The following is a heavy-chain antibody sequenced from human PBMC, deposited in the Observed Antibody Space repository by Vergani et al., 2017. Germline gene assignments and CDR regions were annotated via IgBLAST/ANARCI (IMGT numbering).Heavy chain of an antibody. CDR2: IRYDGSNK. CDR3: AKDQTMVRDYGMDV. V-gene: IGHV3-30*02. Sequence: QVQLVESGGGMVQPGGSLRLSCAASGFTFSSYGMHWVRQAPGKGLEWVAFIRYDGSNKYYADSVKGRFTISRDNSKNTLYLQMNSLRAEDTAVYYCAKDQTMVRDYGMDVWGQGTTVTVSS. D-gene: IGHD3-10*01. CDR1: GFTFSSYG. J-gene: IGHJ6*02.